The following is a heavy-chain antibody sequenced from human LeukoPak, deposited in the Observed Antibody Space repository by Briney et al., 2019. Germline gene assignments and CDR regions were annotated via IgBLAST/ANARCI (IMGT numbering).Heavy chain of an antibody. J-gene: IGHJ4*02. D-gene: IGHD1-14*01. CDR1: GFTFSSYS. CDR3: SRDPRNLDY. V-gene: IGHV3-48*04. CDR2: ISSSSSTI. Sequence: PGGSLRLSCAASGFTFSSYSMNWVRQAPGKGLEWVSYISSSSSTIYYADSVKDRFTISRDNAKNSLYLQMNSLRAEDTAVYYCSRDPRNLDYWGQGTLVTVSS.